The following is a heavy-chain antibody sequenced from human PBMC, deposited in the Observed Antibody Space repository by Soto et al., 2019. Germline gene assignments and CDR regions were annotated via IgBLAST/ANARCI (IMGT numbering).Heavy chain of an antibody. Sequence: QVQLVQSGAEVKKPGSSVRVSCKTSGGTFRTSAISWVRQAPGQGLEWMGGIMPVFPTPDYGQKFQGRVTITADESTSTVYMELSSLRSEDTAVYYCARDKDRQQLGGNYYYILDVWGQGTTVTVSS. CDR3: ARDKDRQQLGGNYYYILDV. CDR2: IMPVFPTP. J-gene: IGHJ6*02. CDR1: GGTFRTSA. D-gene: IGHD3-3*02. V-gene: IGHV1-69*12.